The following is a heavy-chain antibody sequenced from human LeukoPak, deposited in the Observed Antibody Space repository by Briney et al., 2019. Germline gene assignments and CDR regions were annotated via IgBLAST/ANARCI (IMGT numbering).Heavy chain of an antibody. CDR3: ARDGPPTHDRVYFDY. J-gene: IGHJ4*02. V-gene: IGHV4-4*08. CDR2: IYSSGNT. Sequence: SETLSLTCTVSGGSISNYYWTWIRQPPGKGLEWIGYIYSSGNTNYNPSLNSRVTISLDTSKNQFSLILRSLTAADTAVYYCARDGPPTHDRVYFDYWGQGTLVTVSS. D-gene: IGHD3-22*01. CDR1: GGSISNYY.